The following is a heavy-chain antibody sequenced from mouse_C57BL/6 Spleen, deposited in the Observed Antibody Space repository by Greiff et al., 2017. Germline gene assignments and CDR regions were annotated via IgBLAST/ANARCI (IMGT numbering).Heavy chain of an antibody. V-gene: IGHV2-2*01. CDR3: ARNSYFDY. CDR1: GFSLTSYG. CDR2: IWSGGST. J-gene: IGHJ2*01. Sequence: QVQLKQSGPGLVQPSQSLSITCTVSGFSLTSYGVHWVRQSPGKGLAWLGVIWSGGSTDYYAAFISRLSISKDNSKSQVFFKMNSLQADDTAVYYCARNSYFDYWGQGTTLTVSS.